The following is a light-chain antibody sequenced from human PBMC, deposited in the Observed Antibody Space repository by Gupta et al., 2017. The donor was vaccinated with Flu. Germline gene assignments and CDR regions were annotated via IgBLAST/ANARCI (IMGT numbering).Light chain of an antibody. V-gene: IGLV3-10*01. CDR3: FSRDSSDKGV. CDR1: VLRKRY. CDR2: EDT. J-gene: IGLJ3*02. Sequence: PGKTARITWSGDVLRKRYVYWYQQKSGQAPVLVIYEDTKRPSGIPDRIAGANAETMATLTINGAQVDDEGDYYCFSRDSSDKGVFGGGTKLTV.